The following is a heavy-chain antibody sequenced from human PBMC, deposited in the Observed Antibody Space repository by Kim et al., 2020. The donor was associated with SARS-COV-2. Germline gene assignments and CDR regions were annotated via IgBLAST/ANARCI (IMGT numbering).Heavy chain of an antibody. CDR1: GFTFSSYG. J-gene: IGHJ4*01. CDR3: ATGPHYYDSSGYYFDY. D-gene: IGHD3-22*01. CDR2: IWYDGSNK. V-gene: IGHV3-33*01. Sequence: GGSLRLSCAASGFTFSSYGMHWVRQAPGKGLEWVAVIWYDGSNKYYADSVKGRVTISRDNSKNTLYLQMNSLRAEDTAVYYCATGPHYYDSSGYYFDYWG.